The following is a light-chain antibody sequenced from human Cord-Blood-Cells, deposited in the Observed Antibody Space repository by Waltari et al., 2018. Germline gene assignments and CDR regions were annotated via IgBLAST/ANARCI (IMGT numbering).Light chain of an antibody. CDR1: TGAVTSGYY. CDR3: LLYYGGAVV. J-gene: IGLJ2*01. CDR2: SIS. Sequence: QTVVTQEPSLTVSPGGTVTLTCSSSTGAVTSGYYPNWFQQKPGQAPRVLIYSISNKHPSTPARFSGSLLGGKAALTLSGVQPEDEAEYDCLLYYGGAVVFGGGTKLTVL. V-gene: IGLV7-43*01.